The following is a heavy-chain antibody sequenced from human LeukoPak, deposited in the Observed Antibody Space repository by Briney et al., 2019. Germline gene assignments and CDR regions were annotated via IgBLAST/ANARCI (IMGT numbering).Heavy chain of an antibody. CDR3: ARDRDYDFWSGYYGTPVYFDY. J-gene: IGHJ4*02. CDR2: INHSGST. CDR1: GGSISSYY. D-gene: IGHD3-3*01. V-gene: IGHV4-34*01. Sequence: SETLSLTCTVSGGSISSYYWSWIRQPPGKGLEWIGEINHSGSTNYSPSLKSRVTISVDTSKNQFSLKLSSVTAADKAVYYCARDRDYDFWSGYYGTPVYFDYWGQGTLVTVSS.